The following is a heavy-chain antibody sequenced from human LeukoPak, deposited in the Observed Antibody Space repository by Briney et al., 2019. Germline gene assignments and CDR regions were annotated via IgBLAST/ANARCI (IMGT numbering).Heavy chain of an antibody. V-gene: IGHV3-33*01. CDR3: ARGFSYGPLEY. D-gene: IGHD5-18*01. CDR2: TWYDGTNK. CDR1: GFTFSNYG. Sequence: GRSLRLSCAASGFTFSNYGMHWVRQAPVKGLEWVASTWYDGTNKQYADSVKGRFTISRDNSKNTLYMQLNRLRDEDTAVYYCARGFSYGPLEYWGQGSLVTVSS. J-gene: IGHJ4*02.